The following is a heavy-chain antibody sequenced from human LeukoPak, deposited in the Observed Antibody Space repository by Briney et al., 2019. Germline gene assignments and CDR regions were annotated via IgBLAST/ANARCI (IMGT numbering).Heavy chain of an antibody. CDR1: GGSISSSSYY. D-gene: IGHD3-10*01. J-gene: IGHJ4*02. CDR3: ARRGRGLTPFDY. CDR2: IYYTGST. V-gene: IGHV4-39*07. Sequence: SETLSLTCTVSGGSISSSSYYWGWIRQPPGKGLEWIGNIYYTGSTFYSPSLKSRVTISVDTSKNQFSLKLSSVTAADTAVYYCARRGRGLTPFDYWGQGTLVTVSS.